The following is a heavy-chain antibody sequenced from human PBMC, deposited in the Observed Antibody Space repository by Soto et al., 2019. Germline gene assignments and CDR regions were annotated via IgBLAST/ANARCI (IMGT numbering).Heavy chain of an antibody. CDR3: AREISGGWYPNYYYYYGMDV. Sequence: QVQLVQSGAEVKKPGASVKVSCKASGYTFTSYGISWVRQAPGQGLEWMGWISAYNGNTNYAQKLQGRVTMTTDTSTSSADMELRSLRSDDTAVYYCAREISGGWYPNYYYYYGMDVWGQGTTVTVSS. CDR1: GYTFTSYG. D-gene: IGHD6-19*01. J-gene: IGHJ6*02. CDR2: ISAYNGNT. V-gene: IGHV1-18*01.